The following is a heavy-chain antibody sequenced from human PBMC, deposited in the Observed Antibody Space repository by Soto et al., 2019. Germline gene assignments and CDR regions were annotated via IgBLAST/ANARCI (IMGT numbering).Heavy chain of an antibody. CDR1: GGSISSGGYS. J-gene: IGHJ4*02. D-gene: IGHD3-3*01. CDR3: ARGSPIFGVVIDY. Sequence: PSEPLSLTCAVSGGSISSGGYSWSWIRQPPGKGLEWIGYIYHSGSTYYNPSLKSRVTISVDRSKNQFSLKLSSVTAADTAVYYCARGSPIFGVVIDYWGQGTLVTVSS. V-gene: IGHV4-30-2*01. CDR2: IYHSGST.